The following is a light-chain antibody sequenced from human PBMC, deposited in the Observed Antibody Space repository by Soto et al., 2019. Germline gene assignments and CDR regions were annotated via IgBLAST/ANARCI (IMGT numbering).Light chain of an antibody. CDR2: AAS. J-gene: IGKJ5*01. CDR1: QSISSY. CDR3: QQSFSVPIT. V-gene: IGKV1-39*01. Sequence: DIQVTQSPSSLYASVGDRVTITCRASQSISSYLNWYQQKPGKAPERLIYAASTLQSGLPSRFSGSGSGTDFTLTIISLQPEDFATYYCQQSFSVPITFGRGTHLEIK.